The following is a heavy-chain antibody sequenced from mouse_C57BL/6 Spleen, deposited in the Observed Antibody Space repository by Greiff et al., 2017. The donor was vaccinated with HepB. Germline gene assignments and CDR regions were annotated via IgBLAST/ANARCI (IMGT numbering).Heavy chain of an antibody. CDR2: IYPSDSET. Sequence: QVQLQQPGAELVRPGSSVKLSCKASGYTFTSYWMDWVKQRPGQGLEWIGNIYPSDSETHYNQKFKDKATLTVDKSSSTAYMQLSSLTSEDSAVYYCARRGLLYYAMDYWGQGTSVTVSS. CDR3: ARRGLLYYAMDY. CDR1: GYTFTSYW. J-gene: IGHJ4*01. D-gene: IGHD3-3*01. V-gene: IGHV1-61*01.